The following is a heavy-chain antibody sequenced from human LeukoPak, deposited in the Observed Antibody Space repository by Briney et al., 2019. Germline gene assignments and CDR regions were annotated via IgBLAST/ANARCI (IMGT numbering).Heavy chain of an antibody. V-gene: IGHV3-74*01. D-gene: IGHD5-24*01. Sequence: PGGSQRLSCSASGFSFSTYWMDWVRQAPGKGLVWVSRINSDGSSTRYADSVKGRFTISRDNAKNTLRLQMSSLRAEDTAVYCCVRAGYRDAYNLWGQGTLVTVSS. CDR1: GFSFSTYW. CDR2: INSDGSST. CDR3: VRAGYRDAYNL. J-gene: IGHJ4*02.